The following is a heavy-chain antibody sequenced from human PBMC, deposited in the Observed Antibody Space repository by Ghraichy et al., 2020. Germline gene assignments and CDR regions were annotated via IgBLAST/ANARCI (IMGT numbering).Heavy chain of an antibody. V-gene: IGHV4-31*03. D-gene: IGHD6-6*01. J-gene: IGHJ3*02. CDR2: IYYSGST. CDR1: GGSISSGGYY. Sequence: TLSLTCTVSGGSISSGGYYWSWIRQHPGKGLEWIGYIYYSGSTYYNPSLKSRVTISVDTSKNQFSLKLSSVTAADTAVYYCARDIPSIAARPDAFDIWGQGTMVTVSS. CDR3: ARDIPSIAARPDAFDI.